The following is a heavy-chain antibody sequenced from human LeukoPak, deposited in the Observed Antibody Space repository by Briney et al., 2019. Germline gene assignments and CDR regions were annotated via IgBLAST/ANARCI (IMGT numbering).Heavy chain of an antibody. Sequence: PGGSLRLSCAASGFTFSSYAMHWVRQAPGKGLEWVAVISYDGSNKYYADSVKGRFTISRDNSKNTLYLQMNSLRAEDTAVYYCARGGYCSSTSCSNYDGMDVWGQGTTVTVSS. CDR2: ISYDGSNK. V-gene: IGHV3-30-3*01. D-gene: IGHD2-2*03. CDR3: ARGGYCSSTSCSNYDGMDV. CDR1: GFTFSSYA. J-gene: IGHJ6*02.